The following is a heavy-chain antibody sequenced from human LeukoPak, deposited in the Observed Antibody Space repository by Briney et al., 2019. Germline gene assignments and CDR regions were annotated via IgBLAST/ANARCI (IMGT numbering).Heavy chain of an antibody. V-gene: IGHV1-58*02. CDR1: GFTFTSSA. J-gene: IGHJ6*03. CDR2: IVVGSGNT. Sequence: RASVKVSCKASGFTFTSSAMQWVRQARGQRLEWIGWIVVGSGNTNYAQKFQERVTITRDMSTSTAYMELRSLRSDDTAVYYCARDRPGLLWFGGDYYYYYMDVWGKGTTVTVSS. CDR3: ARDRPGLLWFGGDYYYYYMDV. D-gene: IGHD3-10*01.